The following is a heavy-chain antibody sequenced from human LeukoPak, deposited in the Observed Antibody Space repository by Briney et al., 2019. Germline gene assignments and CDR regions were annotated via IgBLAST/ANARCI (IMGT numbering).Heavy chain of an antibody. J-gene: IGHJ6*03. V-gene: IGHV1-2*02. CDR1: GYTFTGYY. CDR2: INPNSGGT. CDR3: ARDRVAVAGFYMDV. Sequence: GASVKVSCKASGYTFTGYYMHWVRQAPGQGLEWMGWINPNSGGTNYAQKFQGRVTMTRDTSISTAYMELSRLRSDDTAVYYCARDRVAVAGFYMDVWGKGTTVTVSS. D-gene: IGHD6-19*01.